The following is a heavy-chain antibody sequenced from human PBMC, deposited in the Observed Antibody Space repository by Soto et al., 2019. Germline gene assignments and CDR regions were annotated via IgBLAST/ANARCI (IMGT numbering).Heavy chain of an antibody. D-gene: IGHD4-17*01. J-gene: IGHJ3*02. Sequence: EVQLLESGGRLVPPGGSLRLSCAGSRFSFSNYAMTWARQAPGEGLEWVSSITGSGGGTTYADSVKGRFTISRDNSKNILYLQMDSLRADDTAVYYCSTDPNGDYIGPFDNWGQGTMVTVSS. CDR2: ITGSGGGT. CDR3: STDPNGDYIGPFDN. CDR1: RFSFSNYA. V-gene: IGHV3-23*01.